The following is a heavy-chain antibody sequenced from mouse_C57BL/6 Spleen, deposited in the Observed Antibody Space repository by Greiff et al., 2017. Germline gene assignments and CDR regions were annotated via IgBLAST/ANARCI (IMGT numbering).Heavy chain of an antibody. CDR1: GYTFTDYY. J-gene: IGHJ2*01. Sequence: QVQLKESGPELVKPGASVKISCKASGYTFTDYYINWVKQRPGQGLEWIGWIFPGSGSTYYNEKFTGKATLTVDKSSSTAYLLLSSLTSEDSAVYVCARDYYGSSWDYWGQGTTLTVSS. CDR3: ARDYYGSSWDY. CDR2: IFPGSGST. D-gene: IGHD1-1*01. V-gene: IGHV1-75*01.